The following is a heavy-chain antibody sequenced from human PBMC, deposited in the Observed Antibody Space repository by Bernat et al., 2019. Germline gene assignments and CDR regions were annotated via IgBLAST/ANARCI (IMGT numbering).Heavy chain of an antibody. Sequence: VQLVESGGGLAKPGGSLRLSCAASGFTFNNYGMQWVRQTPGKGLEWVSVISNGGGNTYYADSVKGRFTISRDNSKNTLSLQMNSLRPEDTAVYYCAKDGRIWTAYSEAGRGNNYLDVWGPGVLVTVSS. CDR1: GFTFNNYG. CDR3: AKDGRIWTAYSEAGRGNNYLDV. CDR2: ISNGGGNT. V-gene: IGHV3-NL1*01. J-gene: IGHJ4*02. D-gene: IGHD3/OR15-3a*01.